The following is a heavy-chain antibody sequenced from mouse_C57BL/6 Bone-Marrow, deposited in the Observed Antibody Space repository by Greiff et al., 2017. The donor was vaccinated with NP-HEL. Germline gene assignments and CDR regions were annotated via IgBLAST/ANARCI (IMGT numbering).Heavy chain of an antibody. J-gene: IGHJ2*01. CDR2: IHPNSGST. CDR1: GYTFTSYW. D-gene: IGHD1-1*01. CDR3: ARWVYYYGSSYGY. V-gene: IGHV1-64*01. Sequence: VQLQQPGAELVKPGASVKLSCKASGYTFTSYWMHWVKQRPGQGLEWIGMIHPNSGSTNYNEKFKSKATLTVDKSSSTAYMQLSSLPSEDSAVYYCARWVYYYGSSYGYWGQGTTLTVSS.